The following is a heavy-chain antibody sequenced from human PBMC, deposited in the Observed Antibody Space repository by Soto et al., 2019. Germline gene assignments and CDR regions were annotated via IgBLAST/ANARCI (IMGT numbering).Heavy chain of an antibody. D-gene: IGHD1-26*01. CDR3: AGIYSGSPGGTLRY. CDR2: IYYSGST. J-gene: IGHJ4*02. V-gene: IGHV4-31*03. Sequence: QLQLQESGPGLVEPSQTLSLTCTVSGGSISSGGYYWSWIRQHPGKGLEWIGYIYYSGSTYYNPSLKRRVTMSVDTSKNQFSLKLSSVTAADTAVYYCAGIYSGSPGGTLRYWGQGTLITGSS. CDR1: GGSISSGGYY.